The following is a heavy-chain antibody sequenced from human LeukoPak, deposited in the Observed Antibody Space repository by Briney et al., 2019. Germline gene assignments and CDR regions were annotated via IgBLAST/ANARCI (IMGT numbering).Heavy chain of an antibody. Sequence: SGGSLRLSCAASGFTFSSSAMSWVRQAPGKGLEWVSSISSSSSYIYYADSMKGRFTISRDNAKNSLYLQMNSLRAEDTAVYYCARGDTYYSSGWYVYWGQGTLVTVSS. J-gene: IGHJ4*02. D-gene: IGHD6-19*01. CDR1: GFTFSSSA. CDR2: ISSSSSYI. CDR3: ARGDTYYSSGWYVY. V-gene: IGHV3-21*01.